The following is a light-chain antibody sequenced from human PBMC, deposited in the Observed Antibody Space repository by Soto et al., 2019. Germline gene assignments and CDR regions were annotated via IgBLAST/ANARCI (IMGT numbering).Light chain of an antibody. J-gene: IGKJ1*01. V-gene: IGKV1-27*01. Sequence: DIQMTQSPSSLSSSVGDIDTITCRASQGISNFLAWYQQKPGQVPKVLIYGASTLQSGVPSRFSGSGTGTVFTLTIISLQPKDLATYDAQKFNRAPRTFGQGTKVEIK. CDR2: GAS. CDR3: QKFNRAPRT. CDR1: QGISNF.